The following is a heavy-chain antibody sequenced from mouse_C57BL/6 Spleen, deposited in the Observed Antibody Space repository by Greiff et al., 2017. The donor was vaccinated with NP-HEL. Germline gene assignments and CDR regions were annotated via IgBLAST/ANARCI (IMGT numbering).Heavy chain of an antibody. V-gene: IGHV1-26*01. CDR1: GYTFTDYY. Sequence: VQLQQSGPELVKPGASVKISCKASGYTFTDYYMNWVKQSHGKSLEWIGDINPNNGGTSYNQKFKGKATLTVDKSSSTAYMELRSLTSEDSAVYYCARYSNYPYYFDYWGQGTTLTVSS. CDR3: ARYSNYPYYFDY. CDR2: INPNNGGT. D-gene: IGHD2-5*01. J-gene: IGHJ2*01.